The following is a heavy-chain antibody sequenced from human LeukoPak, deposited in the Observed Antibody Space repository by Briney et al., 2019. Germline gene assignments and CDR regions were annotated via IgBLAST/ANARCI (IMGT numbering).Heavy chain of an antibody. CDR3: LVVVVAATGDY. CDR1: GYTFTSDG. D-gene: IGHD2-15*01. Sequence: GASVKVSCKASGYTFTSDGISWVRQAPGQGLEWMGWISAYNGNTNYAQKLQGRVTMTTDTSTSTAYMELRSLRSDDTAVYYCLVVVVAATGDYWGQGTLVTVSS. CDR2: ISAYNGNT. J-gene: IGHJ4*02. V-gene: IGHV1-18*01.